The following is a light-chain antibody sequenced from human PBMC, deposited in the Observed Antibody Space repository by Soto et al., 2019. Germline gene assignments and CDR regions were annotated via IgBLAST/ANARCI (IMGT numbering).Light chain of an antibody. V-gene: IGLV2-14*01. CDR1: SSDVGGYNY. Sequence: QSALTQPASVSGSPGQSITISCTGTSSDVGGYNYVSWYQQHPGKAPKLMIYDVSNRPSGVSNRFSGSKSGNTASLTISGLHAEDEADYYCSSYTSSSTPSVVFGGGTKLTVL. CDR3: SSYTSSSTPSVV. CDR2: DVS. J-gene: IGLJ2*01.